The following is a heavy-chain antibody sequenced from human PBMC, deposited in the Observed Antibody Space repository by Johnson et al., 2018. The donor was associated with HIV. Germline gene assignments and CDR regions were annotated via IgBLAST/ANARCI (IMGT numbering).Heavy chain of an antibody. J-gene: IGHJ3*02. CDR1: GFTFDDYA. V-gene: IGHV3-9*01. Sequence: EVQLVESGGGLVQPGRSLRLSCAASGFTFDDYAMHWVRQAPGKGLEWVSGISWNSGSIGYADSVKGRFTISRDNSKNTVFLQMNSLRPEDTAMYYCAAYYDFWSGSYTSGFDIWGQGTMVTVSS. D-gene: IGHD3-3*01. CDR3: AAYYDFWSGSYTSGFDI. CDR2: ISWNSGSI.